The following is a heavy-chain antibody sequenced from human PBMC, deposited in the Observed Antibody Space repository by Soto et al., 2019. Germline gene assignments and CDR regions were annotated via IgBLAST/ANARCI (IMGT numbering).Heavy chain of an antibody. D-gene: IGHD4-4*01. CDR1: GYTFTSYY. V-gene: IGHV1-46*01. CDR3: AVGGNYLSMDV. J-gene: IGHJ6*02. CDR2: INPDGGGT. Sequence: QVQLVQSGAEVKKPGASVKVSCKASGYTFTSYYMHWVRLAPGQGLEWMGIINPDGGGTSYAQQFQGGVIITRDTSTSTVYMAMSSLRSEDTAVYYCAVGGNYLSMDVWGQGTTVTVSS.